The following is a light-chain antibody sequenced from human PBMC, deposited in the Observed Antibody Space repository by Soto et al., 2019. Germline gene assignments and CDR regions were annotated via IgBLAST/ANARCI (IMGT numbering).Light chain of an antibody. V-gene: IGLV1-44*01. CDR1: SSNIGSHS. J-gene: IGLJ2*01. Sequence: QSVLTQPPSASGTPGQRITISCSGSSSNIGSHSVNWYQQLPGTAPKLLIYSNNQRPSGVPDRFSGSKSGTSASLAISGLQSEDEADYYCAAWDDSLNVYVVFGGGTKLTVL. CDR3: AAWDDSLNVYVV. CDR2: SNN.